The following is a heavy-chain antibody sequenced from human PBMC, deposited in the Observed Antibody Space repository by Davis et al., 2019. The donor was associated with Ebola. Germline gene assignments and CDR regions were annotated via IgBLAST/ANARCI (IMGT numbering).Heavy chain of an antibody. J-gene: IGHJ4*02. D-gene: IGHD2-8*02. CDR2: IYPGDSDT. CDR1: GYSFPSYW. Sequence: GESLKIPCKGPGYSFPSYWIGWVRQMPGKGLEWMGIIYPGDSDTRYSPSFQGQVTISADKSISTAYLQWSSLKASDTAMYYCASTGLGVSTGGVYWGQGTLVTVSS. CDR3: ASTGLGVSTGGVY. V-gene: IGHV5-51*01.